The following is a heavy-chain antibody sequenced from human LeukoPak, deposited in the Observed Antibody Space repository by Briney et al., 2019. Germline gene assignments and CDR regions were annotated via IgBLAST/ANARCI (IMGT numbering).Heavy chain of an antibody. CDR1: GFTFSSYS. J-gene: IGHJ5*02. CDR3: ARDLGGSCSSENWFDP. D-gene: IGHD2-15*01. Sequence: GGSLRLSCAASGFTFSSYSMNWVRQAPGEGLEWVSYISSLSGTIYYADSVKGRFTISRDNAKNSLYLQMDSLRAEDTAVYYCARDLGGSCSSENWFDPWGQGTLVTVSS. CDR2: ISSLSGTI. V-gene: IGHV3-48*01.